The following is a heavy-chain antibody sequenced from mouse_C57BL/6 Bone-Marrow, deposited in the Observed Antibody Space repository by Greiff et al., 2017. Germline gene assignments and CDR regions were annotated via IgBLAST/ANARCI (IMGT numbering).Heavy chain of an antibody. V-gene: IGHV5-6*01. CDR2: ISSGGSYT. CDR3: ARSCYYYGSRV. Sequence: EVMLVESGGDLVKPGGSLKLSCAASGFTFSSYGMSWVRQTPDKRLEWVATISSGGSYTYYPDSVKGRFTISRDNAKNTLYLQMSSLKSEDTAMYYCARSCYYYGSRVGGQGTSVTVSS. D-gene: IGHD1-1*01. CDR1: GFTFSSYG. J-gene: IGHJ4*01.